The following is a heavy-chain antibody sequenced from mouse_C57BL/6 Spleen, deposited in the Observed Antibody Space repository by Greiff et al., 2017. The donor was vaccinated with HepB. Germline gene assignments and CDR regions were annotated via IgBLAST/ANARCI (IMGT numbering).Heavy chain of an antibody. CDR1: GFTFSDYG. CDR3: ARPGVVARGEYFDY. J-gene: IGHJ2*01. CDR2: ISSGSSTI. D-gene: IGHD1-1*01. Sequence: EVHLVESGGGLVKPGGSLKLSCAASGFTFSDYGMHWVRQAPEKGLEWVAYISSGSSTIYYADTVKGRFTISRDNAKNTLFLQMTSLRSEDTAMYYCARPGVVARGEYFDYWGQGTTLTVSS. V-gene: IGHV5-17*01.